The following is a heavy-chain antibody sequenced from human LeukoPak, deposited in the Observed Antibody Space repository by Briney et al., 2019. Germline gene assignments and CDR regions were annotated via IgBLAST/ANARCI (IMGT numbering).Heavy chain of an antibody. Sequence: PGRSLRLSCAASGFTFSSCAMHGVRQARGKGVEWVAVISYDGSNKYYADSVRGRFTISRDNSKNTLYLQMNSLRAEDTAVYYCARGITMVRGVHYYYYYGMDVWGQGTTVTVSS. CDR2: ISYDGSNK. CDR1: GFTFSSCA. CDR3: ARGITMVRGVHYYYYYGMDV. V-gene: IGHV3-30*04. J-gene: IGHJ6*02. D-gene: IGHD3-10*01.